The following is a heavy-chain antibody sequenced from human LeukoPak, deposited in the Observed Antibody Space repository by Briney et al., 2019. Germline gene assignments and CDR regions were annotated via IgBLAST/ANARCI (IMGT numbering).Heavy chain of an antibody. V-gene: IGHV2-5*02. Sequence: SGPTLVNPTQTLTLPCTFSGFSLSTFGVGVGWIPQPPGKALEWLALIFWDDDKRYITSLKSSLTITKDTSKTQVVLTMTNLDPGDTATYYCAHTLKDDNLYAFDIWGQGTMVTVSS. J-gene: IGHJ3*02. CDR2: IFWDDDK. D-gene: IGHD3-22*01. CDR1: GFSLSTFGVG. CDR3: AHTLKDDNLYAFDI.